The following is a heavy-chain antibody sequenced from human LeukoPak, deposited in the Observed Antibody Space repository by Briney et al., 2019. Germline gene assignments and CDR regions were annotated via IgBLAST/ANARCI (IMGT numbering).Heavy chain of an antibody. V-gene: IGHV3-20*04. Sequence: GGSLRLSCAVSGFNFNNYGMSWVRQVPGKGLEWVSGITWSGATTDYADSVKGRFTISRDNAKNSLYLQMNSLRAEDTALYYCARANYYDSSGYNFFDNWGQGTLVTVSS. CDR1: GFNFNNYG. D-gene: IGHD3-22*01. CDR2: ITWSGATT. CDR3: ARANYYDSSGYNFFDN. J-gene: IGHJ4*02.